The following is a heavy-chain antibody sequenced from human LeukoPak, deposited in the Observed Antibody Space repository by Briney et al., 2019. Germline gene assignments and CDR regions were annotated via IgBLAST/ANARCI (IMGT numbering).Heavy chain of an antibody. V-gene: IGHV3-7*01. CDR3: ARDRADYYDSSGYYYGY. CDR2: IKQDGSEK. D-gene: IGHD3-22*01. CDR1: GFTFSSYS. J-gene: IGHJ4*02. Sequence: PGGSLRLSCAASGFTFSSYSMSWVRQAPGKGLEWVANIKQDGSEKYYVDSVKGRFTISRDNAKNSLYLQMNSLRAEDTAVYYCARDRADYYDSSGYYYGYWGQGTLVTVSS.